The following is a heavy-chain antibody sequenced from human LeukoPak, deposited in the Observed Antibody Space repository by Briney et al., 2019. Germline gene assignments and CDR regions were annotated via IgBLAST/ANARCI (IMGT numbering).Heavy chain of an antibody. CDR3: ARAPGRGRYYFDY. CDR1: GFTYSDYY. V-gene: IGHV3-11*01. Sequence: GGSLRLSCAASGFTYSDYYMSWIRQAPGKGLEWVSYISSSGSTIYYADSVKGRFTISRDNAKNSLYLQMNSLRAEDTAVYYCARAPGRGRYYFDYWGQGTLVTVSS. CDR2: ISSSGSTI. J-gene: IGHJ4*02. D-gene: IGHD3-10*01.